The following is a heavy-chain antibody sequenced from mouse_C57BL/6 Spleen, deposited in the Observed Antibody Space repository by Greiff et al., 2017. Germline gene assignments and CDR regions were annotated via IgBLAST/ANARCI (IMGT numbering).Heavy chain of an antibody. Sequence: QVQLQQSGAELVRPGASVTLSCKASGYTFTDYEMHWVKQTPVHGLEWIGAIDPETGGTAYNQKFQGKAILTADKSSSTAYMELRSLTSEDSAVYYWTRWGDYDVNYWGQGTPLTVSS. D-gene: IGHD2-4*01. CDR2: IDPETGGT. J-gene: IGHJ2*01. V-gene: IGHV1-15*01. CDR1: GYTFTDYE. CDR3: TRWGDYDVNY.